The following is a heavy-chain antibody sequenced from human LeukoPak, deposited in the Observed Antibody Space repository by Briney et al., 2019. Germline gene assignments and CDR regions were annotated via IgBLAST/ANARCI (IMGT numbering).Heavy chain of an antibody. V-gene: IGHV1-69*06. D-gene: IGHD2-15*01. J-gene: IGHJ4*02. CDR2: IIPMSGTT. CDR3: VRSGGSATY. Sequence: GASVKVSCKASGGTFSMYVISWVRQAPGQGLEWMGRIIPMSGTTNYAQKFQDRVKITAGKRTGTAYMELRSVISEDTAIYYCVRSGGSATYWGQGPWSPSPQ. CDR1: GGTFSMYV.